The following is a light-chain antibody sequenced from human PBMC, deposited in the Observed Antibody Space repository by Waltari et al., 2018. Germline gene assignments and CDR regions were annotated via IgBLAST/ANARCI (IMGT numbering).Light chain of an antibody. J-gene: IGLJ3*02. V-gene: IGLV2-23*02. Sequence: QSALTQPASVSGSRGQSITTSCHGSSSYLGSYHVVSWYQHHPGKAPKLLIYGVNNRPSGVSNRFSGSKSGNTASLTISGLQAEDEADYYCSSYAGSVVFGGGTKLTVL. CDR2: GVN. CDR1: SSYLGSYHV. CDR3: SSYAGSVV.